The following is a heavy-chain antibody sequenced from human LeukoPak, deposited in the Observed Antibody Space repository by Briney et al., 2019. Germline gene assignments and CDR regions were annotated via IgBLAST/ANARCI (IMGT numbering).Heavy chain of an antibody. J-gene: IGHJ4*02. Sequence: ASVKVSCKASGYTFTNYSINWVRQAPGQGLEWMGCIKTNTGNPMYAQGLTGRFVLSVDTSVSTAYLHVSGLKAEDTAVYYCARGDGDYWGQGTLVTVSS. CDR1: GYTFTNYS. CDR3: ARGDGDY. V-gene: IGHV7-4-1*02. D-gene: IGHD5-24*01. CDR2: IKTNTGNP.